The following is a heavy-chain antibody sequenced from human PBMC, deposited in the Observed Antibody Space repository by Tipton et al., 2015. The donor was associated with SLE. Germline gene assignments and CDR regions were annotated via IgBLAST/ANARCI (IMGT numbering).Heavy chain of an antibody. V-gene: IGHV3-30*02. CDR1: GFTFSSYG. CDR3: TVITADYYYYGMDV. D-gene: IGHD1-20*01. CDR2: IRYDGSYK. Sequence: SLRLSCVASGFTFSSYGMHWVRQSPVKGLEWVAFIRYDGSYKYYAESVKGRFTISRDNSENTVYLQMNSLKTEDTAVYYCTVITADYYYYGMDVWGQGTTVTVSS. J-gene: IGHJ6*02.